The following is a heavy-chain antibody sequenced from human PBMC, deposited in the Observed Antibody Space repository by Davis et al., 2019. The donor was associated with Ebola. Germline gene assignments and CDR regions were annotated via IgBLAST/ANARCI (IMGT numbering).Heavy chain of an antibody. CDR2: INPKSGAT. Sequence: ASVKVSCKASGYTSRSYGFSWVRQAPGQGLEWVGWINPKSGATSLEQIFQGRATMTSDTPISTVYLELNGLKSDDTGLYFCARGEALSGDPDRGRADYWGQGTLVTVSS. J-gene: IGHJ4*02. CDR1: GYTSRSYG. V-gene: IGHV1-2*02. D-gene: IGHD2-21*01. CDR3: ARGEALSGDPDRGRADY.